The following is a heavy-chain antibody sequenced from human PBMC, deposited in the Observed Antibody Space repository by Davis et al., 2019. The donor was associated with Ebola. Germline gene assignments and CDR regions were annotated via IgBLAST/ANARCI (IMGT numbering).Heavy chain of an antibody. CDR1: GFTFSSYW. CDR2: INSDGSRK. D-gene: IGHD1/OR15-1a*01. CDR3: ARDHPTTPGPATLDY. J-gene: IGHJ4*02. Sequence: ESLKISCAASGFTFSSYWMHWVRQAPGKGLEWVSRINSDGSRKNYADSVKGRFTISRDTAKNTLYLQMNSLRAEDTAVYYCARDHPTTPGPATLDYWGQGTLVTVSS. V-gene: IGHV3-74*01.